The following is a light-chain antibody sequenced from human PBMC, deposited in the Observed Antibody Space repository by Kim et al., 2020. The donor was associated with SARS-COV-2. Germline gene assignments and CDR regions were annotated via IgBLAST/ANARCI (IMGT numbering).Light chain of an antibody. J-gene: IGLJ7*01. V-gene: IGLV1-47*01. CDR2: RNN. Sequence: QRVTISCSGSSSNIGSHYVYWYQQLPGTAPKLLIYRNNQRPPGVPDRFSGSNSGSSASLAISGLRSEDEADYYCAVWDDTLSGHAVFGGGTQLTVL. CDR1: SSNIGSHY. CDR3: AVWDDTLSGHAV.